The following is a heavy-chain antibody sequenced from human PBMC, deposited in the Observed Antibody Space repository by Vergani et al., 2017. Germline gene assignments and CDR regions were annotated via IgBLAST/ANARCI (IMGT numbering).Heavy chain of an antibody. CDR3: ARGPSVLWFGDMLYYMDV. J-gene: IGHJ6*03. V-gene: IGHV1-69*12. Sequence: QVQLVQSGAEVKKPGASVKVSCKASGGTFSSYAISWVRQAPGQGLEWMGGIIPIFGTANYAQKFQGRVTITADESTSTAYMELSSLRSEDTAVYYCARGPSVLWFGDMLYYMDVWGKGTTVTVSS. CDR2: IIPIFGTA. CDR1: GGTFSSYA. D-gene: IGHD3-10*01.